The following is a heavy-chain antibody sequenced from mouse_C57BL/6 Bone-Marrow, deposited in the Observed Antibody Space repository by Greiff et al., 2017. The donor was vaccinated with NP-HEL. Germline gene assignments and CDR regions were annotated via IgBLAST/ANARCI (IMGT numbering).Heavy chain of an antibody. CDR3: ARDDGYDEDWYFDV. V-gene: IGHV5-4*01. CDR1: GFTFSSYA. D-gene: IGHD2-2*01. Sequence: DVKLVESGGGLVKPGGSLKLSCAASGFTFSSYAMSWVRQTPEKMLEWVATISDGGSYTYYPDNVKGRFTISRDNAKNNLYLQMSHLKSEDTAMYYCARDDGYDEDWYFDVWGTGTTVTVSS. CDR2: ISDGGSYT. J-gene: IGHJ1*03.